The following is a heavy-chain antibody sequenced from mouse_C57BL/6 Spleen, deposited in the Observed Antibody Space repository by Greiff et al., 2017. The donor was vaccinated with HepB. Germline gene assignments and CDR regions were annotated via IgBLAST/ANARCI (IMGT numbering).Heavy chain of an antibody. CDR1: GYTFTSYW. J-gene: IGHJ3*01. CDR3: ARGDYSNYVAY. D-gene: IGHD2-5*01. CDR2: IDPSDSET. V-gene: IGHV1-52*01. Sequence: VQLQQSGAELVRPGSSVKLSCKASGYTFTSYWMHWVKQRPIQGLEWIGNIDPSDSETHYNQKFKDKATLTVDKSSSTAYMQLSSLTSEDSAVYYCARGDYSNYVAYWGQGTLVTVSA.